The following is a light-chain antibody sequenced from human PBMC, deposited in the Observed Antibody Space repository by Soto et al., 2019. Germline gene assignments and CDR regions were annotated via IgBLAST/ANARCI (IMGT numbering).Light chain of an antibody. CDR3: QSYDSSLSGYV. CDR2: GNS. Sequence: QSVLTQPPSVSGAPGQRVTISCTGSSSNIGAGYDVHWYQQLPGTAPKLLIYGNSNRPSGVPDRFSGSKSGTSASLAITGLQAEDEADCYGQSYDSSLSGYVFGTGTKLTVL. V-gene: IGLV1-40*01. J-gene: IGLJ1*01. CDR1: SSNIGAGYD.